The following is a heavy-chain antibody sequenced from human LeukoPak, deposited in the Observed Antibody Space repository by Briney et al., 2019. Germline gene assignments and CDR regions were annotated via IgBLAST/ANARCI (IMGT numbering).Heavy chain of an antibody. Sequence: SETLSLTRAVSGYSISSGYYWGWIRQPPGKGLEWIGALYHSGSTYYNPSLKSRVTISVDTSKNQFSLKLSSVTAADTAVYYCARHLQTTYVGATLDYWGQGTLVTVSS. CDR2: LYHSGST. J-gene: IGHJ4*02. D-gene: IGHD1-26*01. V-gene: IGHV4-38-2*01. CDR3: ARHLQTTYVGATLDY. CDR1: GYSISSGYY.